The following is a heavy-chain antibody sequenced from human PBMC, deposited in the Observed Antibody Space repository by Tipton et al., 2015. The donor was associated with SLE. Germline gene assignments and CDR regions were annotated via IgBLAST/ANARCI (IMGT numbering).Heavy chain of an antibody. V-gene: IGHV4-38-2*01. D-gene: IGHD1-14*01. CDR2: TYYSGST. Sequence: TLSLTCAVSGYSISSGYYWGWIRQPPGKGLEYIGSTYYSGSTYYTPSLKSRVTTSVDTSKNQFSLSLYSVTVEDTAVYYCARQGTGFGSGRDDYWGQGILVTVSS. J-gene: IGHJ4*02. CDR3: ARQGTGFGSGRDDY. CDR1: GYSISSGYY.